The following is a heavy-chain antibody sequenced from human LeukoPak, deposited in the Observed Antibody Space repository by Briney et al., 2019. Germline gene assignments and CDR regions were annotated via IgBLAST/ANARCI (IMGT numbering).Heavy chain of an antibody. V-gene: IGHV3-23*01. CDR3: AKVLSSSWYTSGY. Sequence: AGGSLRLSCAASGFTFSSYAMGWVRQAPGKGLEWVSAISGSGGSTYYADSGKGRFTISRDNSKNTLYLQMNSLRAEDTAVYYCAKVLSSSWYTSGYWGQGTLVTVSS. J-gene: IGHJ4*02. CDR2: ISGSGGST. CDR1: GFTFSSYA. D-gene: IGHD6-13*01.